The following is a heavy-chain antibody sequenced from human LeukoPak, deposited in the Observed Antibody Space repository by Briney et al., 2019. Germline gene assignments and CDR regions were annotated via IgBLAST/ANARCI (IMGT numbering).Heavy chain of an antibody. J-gene: IGHJ6*02. Sequence: ASVKVSCKASGYTFTSYDINWVRQATGQGLEWMGWMNPNSGNTGYAQKFQGRVTMTRNTSISTAYMELSSLRPEDTAVYYCARVRVVPAAIRYYYGMDVWGQGTTVTVSS. D-gene: IGHD2-2*01. CDR1: GYTFTSYD. CDR3: ARVRVVPAAIRYYYGMDV. CDR2: MNPNSGNT. V-gene: IGHV1-8*01.